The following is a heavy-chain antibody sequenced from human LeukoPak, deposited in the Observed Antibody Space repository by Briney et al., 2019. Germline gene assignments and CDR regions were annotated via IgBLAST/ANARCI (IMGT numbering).Heavy chain of an antibody. Sequence: GGSLRLSCAASGFSVSVNYMSWVRQAPGKGLEWVSVFFSSGYTKYADSVKGRFTISRDNAKNSLYLQMNSLRAEDTAVYYCARGKKWLLLREVRGYGMDVWGQGTTVTVSS. J-gene: IGHJ6*02. V-gene: IGHV3-66*01. CDR2: FFSSGYT. CDR1: GFSVSVNY. CDR3: ARGKKWLLLREVRGYGMDV. D-gene: IGHD3-22*01.